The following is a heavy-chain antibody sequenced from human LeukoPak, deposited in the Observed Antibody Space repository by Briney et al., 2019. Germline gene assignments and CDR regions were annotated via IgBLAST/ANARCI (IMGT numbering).Heavy chain of an antibody. CDR2: ISNSGSTI. CDR3: ARHLSYYDSSGYHDAFDI. CDR1: WFTFSSYE. V-gene: IGHV3-48*03. D-gene: IGHD3-22*01. Sequence: GGSLTLSCAASWFTFSSYEMKWVRQAPGKGLEGGSYISNSGSTIYYADSVKGRFTISRDNAKNSLYLQMNSLRAEDTAVYYCARHLSYYDSSGYHDAFDIWGQGTMVTVSS. J-gene: IGHJ3*02.